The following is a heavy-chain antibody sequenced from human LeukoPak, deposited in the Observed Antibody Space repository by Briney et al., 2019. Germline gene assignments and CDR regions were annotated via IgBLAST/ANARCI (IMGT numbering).Heavy chain of an antibody. CDR2: IYYSGST. Sequence: ASETLSLTCTVSGGSVSSGSYYWSWIRQPPGKELEWIGYIYYSGSTNYNPSLKSRVTISVDTSKNQFSLKLSSVTAADTAVYYCARGDIVATHFDYWGQGTLVTVSS. CDR3: ARGDIVATHFDY. D-gene: IGHD5-12*01. V-gene: IGHV4-61*01. J-gene: IGHJ4*02. CDR1: GGSVSSGSYY.